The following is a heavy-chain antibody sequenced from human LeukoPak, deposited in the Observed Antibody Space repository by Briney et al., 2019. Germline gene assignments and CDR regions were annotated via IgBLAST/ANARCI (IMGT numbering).Heavy chain of an antibody. V-gene: IGHV3-23*01. Sequence: GSLRTFRAGFGFTFSSLAIDRVRQGPGKGLEWVSGFDGNGPNTYYADSVKGRWTISRDNSRNTLYLEMNSLRPEDTAIYYCAKPRTTGLGWAQFDYWGQGSLVTVSS. CDR3: AKPRTTGLGWAQFDY. D-gene: IGHD2-8*02. CDR2: FDGNGPNT. J-gene: IGHJ4*02. CDR1: GFTFSSLA.